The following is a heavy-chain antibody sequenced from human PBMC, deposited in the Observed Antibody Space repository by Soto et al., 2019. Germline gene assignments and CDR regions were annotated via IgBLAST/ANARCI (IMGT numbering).Heavy chain of an antibody. CDR2: IYYSGST. J-gene: IGHJ6*02. CDR1: CGSISSSGYY. CDR3: AAMAMGAASTYYYYGMDV. V-gene: IGHV4-39*01. D-gene: IGHD6-13*01. Sequence: SETLSLTCTVSCGSISSSGYYWGWIRQPPGKGLEWIGSIYYSGSTYYNPSLKSRVTISVDTSKNQFSLKLSSVTAADTAVYYCAAMAMGAASTYYYYGMDVWGQGTTVTVSS.